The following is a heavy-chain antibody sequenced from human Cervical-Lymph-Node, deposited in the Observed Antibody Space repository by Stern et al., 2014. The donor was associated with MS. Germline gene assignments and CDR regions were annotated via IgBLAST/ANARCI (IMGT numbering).Heavy chain of an antibody. D-gene: IGHD2-15*01. CDR1: GFSFTSYT. V-gene: IGHV3-30*09. CDR3: ARDGNDIIVVPTEDYFGMDV. Sequence: VQLVESGGGVVQPGRSLRLSCAASGFSFTSYTMHWVRQAPGKGLEWLSVISYDGNKKFYAGSVKGRFAISRDNSKNTLYLEMNTLRGEDTAVYYCARDGNDIIVVPTEDYFGMDVWGRGTTVTVSS. J-gene: IGHJ6*02. CDR2: ISYDGNKK.